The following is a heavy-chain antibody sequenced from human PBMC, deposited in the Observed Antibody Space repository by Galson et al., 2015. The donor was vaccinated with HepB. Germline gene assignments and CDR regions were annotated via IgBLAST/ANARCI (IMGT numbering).Heavy chain of an antibody. Sequence: SLRLSCAASGFTFTTYSMNWVRQTPGQGLEWVSSISSTSSYIYYADSLRGRFTISRDNGKNSLYLQMNSLRAEDTAVYNCAKDRRGSYFYYVMDVWGQGTTVTVSS. CDR2: ISSTSSYI. V-gene: IGHV3-21*01. J-gene: IGHJ6*02. CDR3: AKDRRGSYFYYVMDV. D-gene: IGHD3-10*01. CDR1: GFTFTTYS.